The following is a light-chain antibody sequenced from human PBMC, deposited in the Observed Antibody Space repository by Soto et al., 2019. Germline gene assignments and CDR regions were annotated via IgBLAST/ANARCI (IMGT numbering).Light chain of an antibody. CDR3: QQYDASAWT. CDR2: GAC. J-gene: IGKJ1*01. Sequence: EIVLTQSPATLSLSTGERATLSCRASQSIGIYLAWYRQTAGQPRRLLICGACTRATSPEAWFSGSASGTYFTLTSRLVQYEVLAVYRRQQYDASAWTFGQGTKVDIK. V-gene: IGKV3-15*01. CDR1: QSIGIY.